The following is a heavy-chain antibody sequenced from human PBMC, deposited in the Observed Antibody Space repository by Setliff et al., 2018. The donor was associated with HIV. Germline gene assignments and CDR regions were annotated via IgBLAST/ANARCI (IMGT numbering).Heavy chain of an antibody. V-gene: IGHV1-18*04. CDR1: GYTFTTYG. CDR2: INSYNGNT. Sequence: ASVKVSCKASGYTFTTYGVNWVRQAPGQGLGWMGWINSYNGNTKFAQKFQGRVTMTTDTSTTTAFMELRSLKADDTGIYYCSRSGVPQYYYYGMDVWGQGTTVTVSS. D-gene: IGHD3-10*01. J-gene: IGHJ6*02. CDR3: SRSGVPQYYYYGMDV.